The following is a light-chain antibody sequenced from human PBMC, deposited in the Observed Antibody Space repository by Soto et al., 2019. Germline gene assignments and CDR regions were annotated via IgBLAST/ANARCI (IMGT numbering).Light chain of an antibody. CDR1: QRVSNH. J-gene: IGKJ1*01. CDR2: AAS. V-gene: IGKV3-15*01. Sequence: VMTHSPVTLSVSPGDTATLSCRASQRVSNHFAWYQQKPGHAPRLLIYAASTRAAGVPVRFSGSGSETEFTLTIRSLQSEDFALYYCHQYNNWPWTFGQGTKVDIK. CDR3: HQYNNWPWT.